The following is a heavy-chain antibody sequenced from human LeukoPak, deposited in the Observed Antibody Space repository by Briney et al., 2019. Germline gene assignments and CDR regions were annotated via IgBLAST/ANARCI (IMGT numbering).Heavy chain of an antibody. V-gene: IGHV3-33*06. J-gene: IGHJ6*02. D-gene: IGHD6-19*01. CDR3: AKDGSSSGWIQYYYYGMDV. CDR2: IWYDGSNK. Sequence: GGSLRLSCAASGFTFSSYGMHWVRQAPGKGLEWVAVIWYDGSNKYYADSVKGRFTISRDDSKNTLYLQMNSLRAEDTAVYYCAKDGSSSGWIQYYYYGMDVWGQGTTVTVSS. CDR1: GFTFSSYG.